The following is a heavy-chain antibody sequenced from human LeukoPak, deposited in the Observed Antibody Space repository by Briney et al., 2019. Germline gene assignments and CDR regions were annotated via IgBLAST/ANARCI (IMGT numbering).Heavy chain of an antibody. Sequence: SETLSLTCAVYGGSFSGYYWSWIRQPPGKGLEWIGEINHSGGTNYNPSLKSRVTISVDTSKNQFSLKLSSVTAADTAVYYCARSSVRCSSTSCYNVWFDPWGQGTLVTVSS. J-gene: IGHJ5*02. V-gene: IGHV4-34*01. CDR1: GGSFSGYY. D-gene: IGHD2-2*02. CDR3: ARSSVRCSSTSCYNVWFDP. CDR2: INHSGGT.